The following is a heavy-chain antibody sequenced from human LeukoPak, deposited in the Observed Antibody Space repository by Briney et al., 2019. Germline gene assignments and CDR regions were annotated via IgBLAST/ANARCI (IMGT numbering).Heavy chain of an antibody. J-gene: IGHJ4*02. CDR3: ATGRGSGYYYDSSGIMD. Sequence: ASVKVSCTVSGYTLTELSMHWVRQAPGKGLEWMGGFDPEDGETIYAQKFQGRVTMTEDTSTDTAYMELSSLRSEDTAVYYCATGRGSGYYYDSSGIMDWGQGTLVTVSP. CDR1: GYTLTELS. V-gene: IGHV1-24*01. CDR2: FDPEDGET. D-gene: IGHD3-22*01.